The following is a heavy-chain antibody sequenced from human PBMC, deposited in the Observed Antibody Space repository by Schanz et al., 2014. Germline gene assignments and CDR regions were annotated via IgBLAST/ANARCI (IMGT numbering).Heavy chain of an antibody. D-gene: IGHD1-1*01. CDR2: MNESHSTI. CDR3: AKIERNED. J-gene: IGHJ4*02. CDR1: GFTFSSYW. V-gene: IGHV3-74*01. Sequence: EVQLVESGGGLVQPGGSLRLSCAASGFTFSSYWMHWVRQVPGKGLVWVSAMNESHSTIYYADSVRGRFTISRDNSNKTVDLQMNSLRAEDTAVYFCAKIERNEDWGQGTLVTVSS.